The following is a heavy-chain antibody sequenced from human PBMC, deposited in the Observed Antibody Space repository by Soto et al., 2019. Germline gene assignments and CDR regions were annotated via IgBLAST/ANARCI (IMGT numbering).Heavy chain of an antibody. CDR2: FDPEDGET. V-gene: IGHV1-24*01. D-gene: IGHD2-15*01. CDR1: GYTLTELS. CDR3: ATNRLGYCSGGSCYFAFDS. Sequence: GASVKVSCKVSGYTLTELSMHWVRQAPGKGLEWMGGFDPEDGETIYAQKFQGRVTMTEDTSTDTAYMELSSLRSEDTAVYYCATNRLGYCSGGSCYFAFDSWGQGTMVTFSS. J-gene: IGHJ3*02.